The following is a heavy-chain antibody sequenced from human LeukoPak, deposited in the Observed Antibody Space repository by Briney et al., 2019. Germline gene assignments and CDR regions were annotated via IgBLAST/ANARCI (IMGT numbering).Heavy chain of an antibody. Sequence: GGPLRLSCAASGFTFSSSAMSWVRQAPGKGLEWVSAISGSGVSKYYADSVKGRFTISIDNSKNTVYLQMNGLRAEDTAVYYCAKISPYYYDSSRYYPWGQGTLVTVSS. J-gene: IGHJ5*02. V-gene: IGHV3-23*01. CDR2: ISGSGVSK. D-gene: IGHD3-22*01. CDR3: AKISPYYYDSSRYYP. CDR1: GFTFSSSA.